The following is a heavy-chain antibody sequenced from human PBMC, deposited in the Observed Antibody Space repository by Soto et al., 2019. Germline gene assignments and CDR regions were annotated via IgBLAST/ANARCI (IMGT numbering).Heavy chain of an antibody. CDR1: GFTFSSYG. D-gene: IGHD4-17*01. J-gene: IGHJ6*03. CDR2: IWYDGSNK. CDR3: ARNMDYGDYSPGKFGYYYYYMDV. Sequence: GGSLRLSCAASGFTFSSYGMHWVRQAPGKGLEWVAVIWYDGSNKYYADSVKGRFTISGDNSKNTLYLQMNSLRAEDTAVYYCARNMDYGDYSPGKFGYYYYYMDVWGKGTTVTVSS. V-gene: IGHV3-33*01.